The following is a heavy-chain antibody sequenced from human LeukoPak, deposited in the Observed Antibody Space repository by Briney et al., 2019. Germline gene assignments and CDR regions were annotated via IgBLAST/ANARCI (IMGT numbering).Heavy chain of an antibody. CDR3: ARSAPPGL. CDR1: GYTFTDYH. CDR2: MNPNSGNT. J-gene: IGHJ4*02. V-gene: IGHV1-8*02. Sequence: ASVKVSCKASGYTFTDYHMHWVRQAPGQGLEWMGWMNPNSGNTGYAQKFQGRVTMTRNTSISTAYMELSSLRSEDTAVYYCARSAPPGLWGQGTLVTVSS.